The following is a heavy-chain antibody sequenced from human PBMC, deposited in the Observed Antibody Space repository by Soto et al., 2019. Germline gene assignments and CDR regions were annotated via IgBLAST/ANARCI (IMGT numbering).Heavy chain of an antibody. V-gene: IGHV3-73*02. CDR2: IRSKANRYAT. Sequence: EVQLVESGGGLVQPGGSLKLSCAASGFTFSGSAMHWVRQASGKGLEWVGRIRSKANRYATAYAASVKGRFTISRDDSKNTAYLQMNSLKTEDTAVYYCTSWKSGYDLYYYYGIDVWGQGTTVTVSS. CDR3: TSWKSGYDLYYYYGIDV. D-gene: IGHD5-12*01. J-gene: IGHJ6*02. CDR1: GFTFSGSA.